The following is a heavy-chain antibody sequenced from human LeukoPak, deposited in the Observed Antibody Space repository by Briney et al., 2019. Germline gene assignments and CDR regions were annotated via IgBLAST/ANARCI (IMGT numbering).Heavy chain of an antibody. D-gene: IGHD2-8*01. Sequence: PGGSLRLSCAASGFTLSTYGMHWVRQAPGKGLEWVAFIRYDGSNKYYADSVKGRFTISRDNSKNSLYLQMNSLRAEDTAVYYCARRYCTNGVCYVDDAFDIWGQGTMVTVSS. J-gene: IGHJ3*02. CDR3: ARRYCTNGVCYVDDAFDI. CDR2: IRYDGSNK. V-gene: IGHV3-30*02. CDR1: GFTLSTYG.